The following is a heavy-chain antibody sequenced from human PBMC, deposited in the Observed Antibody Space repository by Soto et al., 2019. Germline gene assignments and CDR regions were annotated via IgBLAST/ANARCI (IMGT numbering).Heavy chain of an antibody. V-gene: IGHV3-23*01. CDR2: ISASGGST. D-gene: IGHD3-22*01. CDR3: AASGYYYDSSGYYPLAEYLKH. Sequence: PGGSLRLSCAASGFTFSKNAMSWVRQAPGKGLEWVSAISASGGSTYYADSVKGRFTISRDNSKNTLYLQMNSLREEETAVYYCAASGYYYDSSGYYPLAEYLKHWGQGTLVTVSS. CDR1: GFTFSKNA. J-gene: IGHJ1*01.